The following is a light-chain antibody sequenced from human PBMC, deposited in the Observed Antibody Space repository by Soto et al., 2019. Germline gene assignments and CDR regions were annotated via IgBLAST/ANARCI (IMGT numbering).Light chain of an antibody. CDR2: DAS. CDR1: QGISSA. CDR3: QQFTSYPLT. V-gene: IGKV1-13*02. J-gene: IGKJ4*01. Sequence: AIQLTQSPSSLSASVGDRVTITCRASQGISSALAWYQQKQGKAPKLLIYDASSLESGVPSRFSGSGSGTYFTLTISSLQPEDFAPYYCQQFTSYPLTFGGGTKVEIK.